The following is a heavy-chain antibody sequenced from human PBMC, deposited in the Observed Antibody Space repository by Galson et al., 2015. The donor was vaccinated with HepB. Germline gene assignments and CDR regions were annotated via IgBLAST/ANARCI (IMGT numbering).Heavy chain of an antibody. CDR1: GFTFSSYA. J-gene: IGHJ3*02. Sequence: SLRLSCAASGFTFSSYAMHWVRQAPGKGLEWVAVISYDGSNKYYADSVKGRFTISRDNSKNTLYLQMNSLRAEDTAVYYCARGPDSVFGNRLGELSPPWGAFDIWGQGTMVTVSS. D-gene: IGHD3-16*02. CDR3: ARGPDSVFGNRLGELSPPWGAFDI. V-gene: IGHV3-30-3*01. CDR2: ISYDGSNK.